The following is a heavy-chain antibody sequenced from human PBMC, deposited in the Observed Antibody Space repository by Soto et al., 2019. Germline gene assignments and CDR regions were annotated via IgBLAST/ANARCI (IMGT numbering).Heavy chain of an antibody. CDR1: GYTFTGYH. Sequence: ASVKVSCKASGYTFTGYHMHWVRQAPGQRLEWMGWINPNSGGTNYAQKFQGRVTMTRDTSISTAYMEVSRLRSDDTAVYYCARDRSFYDRGTYDIANDALVVVGQGTMVTV. D-gene: IGHD3-22*01. CDR2: INPNSGGT. V-gene: IGHV1-2*02. J-gene: IGHJ3*01. CDR3: ARDRSFYDRGTYDIANDALVV.